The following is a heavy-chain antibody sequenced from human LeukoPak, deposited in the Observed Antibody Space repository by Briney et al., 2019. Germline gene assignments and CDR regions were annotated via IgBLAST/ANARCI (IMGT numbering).Heavy chain of an antibody. CDR3: AKLSGYSSGWFAGVNWFDP. J-gene: IGHJ5*02. CDR2: ISGSGGST. V-gene: IGHV3-23*01. CDR1: GFTFSSYG. D-gene: IGHD6-19*01. Sequence: GGSLRLSCAASGFTFSSYGMSWVRQAPGKGLEWVSAISGSGGSTYYADSVKGRFTISRGNSKNTLYLQMNSLRAEDTAVYYCAKLSGYSSGWFAGVNWFDPWGQGPWSPSPQ.